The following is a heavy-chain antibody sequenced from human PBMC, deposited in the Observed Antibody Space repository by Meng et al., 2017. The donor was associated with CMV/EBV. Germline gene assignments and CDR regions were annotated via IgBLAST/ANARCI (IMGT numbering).Heavy chain of an antibody. CDR2: INSDGSRT. V-gene: IGHV3-74*01. D-gene: IGHD5-18*01. Sequence: GESLKISCAGLGFTFSRYWMHWVRQAPGKGLVWVSRINSDGSRTRDADSVKGRFTISRDNAKNTLYLQMNSLRAEDTAVYYCARARMLKGIQLWVDPEYYFDYWGQGTLVTVSS. CDR1: GFTFSRYW. CDR3: ARARMLKGIQLWVDPEYYFDY. J-gene: IGHJ4*02.